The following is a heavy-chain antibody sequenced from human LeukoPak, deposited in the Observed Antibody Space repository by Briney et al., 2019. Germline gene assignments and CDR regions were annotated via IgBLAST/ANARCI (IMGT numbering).Heavy chain of an antibody. Sequence: SETLSLTCTVSGGSISSGGYYWSWIRQHPGKGLEWIGYIYYSGSTYYNPSLKSRVTISVDTSKNQFSLKLSSVTAADTAVYYCARTPLPRTVAFDIWGQGTMVTVSS. V-gene: IGHV4-31*03. CDR3: ARTPLPRTVAFDI. D-gene: IGHD4-17*01. J-gene: IGHJ3*02. CDR2: IYYSGST. CDR1: GGSISSGGYY.